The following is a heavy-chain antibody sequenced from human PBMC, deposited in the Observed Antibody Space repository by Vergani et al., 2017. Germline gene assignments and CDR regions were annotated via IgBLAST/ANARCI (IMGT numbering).Heavy chain of an antibody. CDR1: GYTFTSYG. V-gene: IGHV1-18*01. CDR2: ISAYNGNT. J-gene: IGHJ5*02. D-gene: IGHD6-13*01. Sequence: QVQLVQSGAEVKKPGASVKVSCKASGYTFTSYGISWVRQAPGQGLEWMGWISAYNGNTNYAQKLQGRVTMTKDTSTSTAYMELRSLRSDDTAVYYCARDWLGAAAGTGRWFDPWGQGTLVTVSS. CDR3: ARDWLGAAAGTGRWFDP.